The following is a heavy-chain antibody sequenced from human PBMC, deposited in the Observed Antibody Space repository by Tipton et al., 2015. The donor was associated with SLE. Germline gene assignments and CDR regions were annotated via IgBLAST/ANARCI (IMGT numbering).Heavy chain of an antibody. CDR3: ARGPSYYYDR. CDR2: IYYSGST. D-gene: IGHD3-22*01. Sequence: TLSLTCTVSGGSISSSSHYWGWIRQPPGKGLEWIGSIYYSGSTYYNPSLKSRVTISVDTSKNQFSLKLSSVTAADTAVYYCARGPSYYYDRWGQGTLVTVSS. J-gene: IGHJ4*02. CDR1: GGSISSSSHY. V-gene: IGHV4-39*07.